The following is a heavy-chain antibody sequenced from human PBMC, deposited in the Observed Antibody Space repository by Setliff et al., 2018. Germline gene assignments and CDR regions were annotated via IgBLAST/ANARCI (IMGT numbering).Heavy chain of an antibody. J-gene: IGHJ6*03. D-gene: IGHD3-10*01. CDR1: GATFSSYV. CDR2: IIPMFGT. CDR3: AGGQPLVRKYYYYMDV. Sequence: GASVKVSCKASGATFSSYVISWVREAPGQGLEWMGGIIPMFGTNYAQKFQGRVTITADESTSTAYMELSSLGSEDTAVYYCAGGQPLVRKYYYYMDVWGKGTTVTAP. V-gene: IGHV1-69*13.